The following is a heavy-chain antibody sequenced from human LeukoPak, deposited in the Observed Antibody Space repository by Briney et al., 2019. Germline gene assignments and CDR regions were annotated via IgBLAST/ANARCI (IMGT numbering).Heavy chain of an antibody. J-gene: IGHJ5*01. D-gene: IGHD2-8*01. CDR3: ALAPNSNWFDF. Sequence: SETLSLPCTVSGDSTSYFYWNWIRQSPGKGLEWIGHIHYSGSSVYNPSLKSRGTISIDTSRRQFFLKLNSVTAGDTAVYFCALAPNSNWFDFWGPGILVTVSS. CDR1: GDSTSYFY. V-gene: IGHV4-59*03. CDR2: IHYSGSS.